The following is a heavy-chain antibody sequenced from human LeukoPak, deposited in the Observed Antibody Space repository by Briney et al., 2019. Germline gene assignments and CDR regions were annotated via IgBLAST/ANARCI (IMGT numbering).Heavy chain of an antibody. Sequence: PGGSLRLSCAASGFTFSSYWMSWVRQAPGKGLEWVANIKQDGSEKYYVDSVKGRFTISRDNAKNSLYLQMNSLRAEDTAVYYCARDLASIAAAGIATTYYFDYWGQGTLVTVSS. CDR3: ARDLASIAAAGIATTYYFDY. CDR2: IKQDGSEK. CDR1: GFTFSSYW. D-gene: IGHD6-13*01. V-gene: IGHV3-7*01. J-gene: IGHJ4*02.